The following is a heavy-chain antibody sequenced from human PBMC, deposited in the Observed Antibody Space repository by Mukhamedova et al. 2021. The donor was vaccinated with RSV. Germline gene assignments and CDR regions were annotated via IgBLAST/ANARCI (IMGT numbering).Heavy chain of an antibody. Sequence: TFSSYGMHWVRQAPGKGLEWVAVISYDGSNKYYADSVKGRFTISRDNSKNTLYLQMNSLRAEDTAVYYCARAGQRLVNYYYYGMDV. CDR1: TFSSYG. D-gene: IGHD6-13*01. CDR3: ARAGQRLVNYYYYGMDV. J-gene: IGHJ6*01. V-gene: IGHV3-30*03. CDR2: ISYDGSNK.